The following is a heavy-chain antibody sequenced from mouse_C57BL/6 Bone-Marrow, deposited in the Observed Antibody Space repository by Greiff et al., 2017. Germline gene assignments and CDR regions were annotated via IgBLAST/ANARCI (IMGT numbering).Heavy chain of an antibody. CDR3: TNDLLWLRRFAY. J-gene: IGHJ3*01. CDR1: GFNIQDDY. Sequence: EVQLQQSGAELVGPGASVKLSCTTSGFNIQDDYLHWVKQRPEQGLEWIGWIDPENGDTEYASKFQGKATITADTSSNTAYLQLSSLTSEDTAVFYCTNDLLWLRRFAYWGQGTLVTVSA. D-gene: IGHD2-2*01. V-gene: IGHV14-4*01. CDR2: IDPENGDT.